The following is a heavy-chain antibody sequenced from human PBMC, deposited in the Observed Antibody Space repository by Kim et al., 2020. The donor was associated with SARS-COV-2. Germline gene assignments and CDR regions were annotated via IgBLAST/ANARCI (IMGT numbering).Heavy chain of an antibody. D-gene: IGHD3-3*01. V-gene: IGHV1-8*01. Sequence: ASVKVSCKASGYTFTSYDINWVRQATGQGLEWMGWMNPNSGNTGYAQKFQGRVTMTRNTSISTAYMELSSLRSEDTAVYYCARADFWSGSNSYGMDVWGQGTTVTVSS. CDR1: GYTFTSYD. CDR3: ARADFWSGSNSYGMDV. J-gene: IGHJ6*02. CDR2: MNPNSGNT.